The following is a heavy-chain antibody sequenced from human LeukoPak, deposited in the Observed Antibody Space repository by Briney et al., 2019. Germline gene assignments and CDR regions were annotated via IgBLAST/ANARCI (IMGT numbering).Heavy chain of an antibody. V-gene: IGHV1-2*06. CDR3: ARYRGWDAFDI. J-gene: IGHJ3*02. CDR1: GYTFTDCY. D-gene: IGHD5-12*01. Sequence: ASVKVSCEASGYTFTDCYIHWVRQAPGQGLEWMGRIDPNSGDTNYAQKFQGRVTMTRDTSITTAYMDLSRLTSDDAAVYYCARYRGWDAFDIWGPGTMVTVSS. CDR2: IDPNSGDT.